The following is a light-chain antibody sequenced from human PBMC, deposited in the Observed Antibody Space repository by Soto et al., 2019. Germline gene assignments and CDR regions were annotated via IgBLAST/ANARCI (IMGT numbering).Light chain of an antibody. CDR3: QQLNTLPFT. Sequence: DIQMTQSTSSLSASVGDSVTITCRTSQTINNYLNWYQQKPGKAPKLMIYEASTLQSGVPSRFSGSGSGTEFTLTISGLLPEDFATYHCQQLNTLPFTFGQGTRLENK. CDR1: QTINNY. V-gene: IGKV1-9*01. CDR2: EAS. J-gene: IGKJ5*01.